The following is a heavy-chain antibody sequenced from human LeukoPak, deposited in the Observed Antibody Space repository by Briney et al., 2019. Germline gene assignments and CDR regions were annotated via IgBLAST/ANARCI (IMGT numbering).Heavy chain of an antibody. CDR1: GFTFSSYS. Sequence: PGGSLRLSCAASGFTFSSYSMNWVRQAPGKGLEWVSYISSSGSTIYYADSVKGRFTISRDNAKSSLYLQMNSLRAEDTAVYYCATETPAVATFVGYWGQGTLVTVSS. CDR2: ISSSGSTI. V-gene: IGHV3-48*04. CDR3: ATETPAVATFVGY. J-gene: IGHJ4*02. D-gene: IGHD4-11*01.